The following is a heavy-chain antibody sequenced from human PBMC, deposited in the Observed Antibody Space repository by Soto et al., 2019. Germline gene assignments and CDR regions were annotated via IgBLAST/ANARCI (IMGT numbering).Heavy chain of an antibody. Sequence: GESLKISCKGSGYSFTSYWIGWVRQMPGKGLEWTGIIYPGDSDTRYSPSFQGQVTISADKSISTAYLQWSSLKASDTAMYYCARSHYYGSGSYFEGGMDVWGQGTTVTVSS. CDR3: ARSHYYGSGSYFEGGMDV. V-gene: IGHV5-51*01. J-gene: IGHJ6*02. CDR2: IYPGDSDT. CDR1: GYSFTSYW. D-gene: IGHD3-10*01.